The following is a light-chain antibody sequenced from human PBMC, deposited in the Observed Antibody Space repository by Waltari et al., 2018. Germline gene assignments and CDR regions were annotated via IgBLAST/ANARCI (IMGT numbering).Light chain of an antibody. CDR2: DVS. V-gene: IGLV2-23*02. Sequence: QSALTQPASVSGSPGQSITISCTGTGSDVGGYNYVSWYQHHPGKAPQLMIYDVSKRPSGVSNRFSGSKSGNTASLTISGLQAEDEADYYCSSYAGSSTYVVFGGGTKLTVL. J-gene: IGLJ2*01. CDR1: GSDVGGYNY. CDR3: SSYAGSSTYVV.